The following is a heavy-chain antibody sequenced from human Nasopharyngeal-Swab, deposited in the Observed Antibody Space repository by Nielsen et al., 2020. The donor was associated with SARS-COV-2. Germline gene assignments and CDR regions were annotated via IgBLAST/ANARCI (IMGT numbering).Heavy chain of an antibody. D-gene: IGHD2-8*01. CDR3: AKDEGFVLMVYAGDY. V-gene: IGHV3-30*18. CDR1: GFTFSSYG. Sequence: GSLRLSCAASGFTFSSYGMHWVRQAPGKGLEWVAVISYDGSNKYYADSVKGRFTIPRDNSKNTLYLQMNSLRAEDTAVYYCAKDEGFVLMVYAGDYWGQGTLVTVSS. J-gene: IGHJ4*02. CDR2: ISYDGSNK.